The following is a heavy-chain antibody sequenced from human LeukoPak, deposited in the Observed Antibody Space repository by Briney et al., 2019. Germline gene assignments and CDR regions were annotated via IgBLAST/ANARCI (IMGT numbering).Heavy chain of an antibody. CDR1: GYTFTGYY. J-gene: IGHJ4*02. CDR3: ARDQPRRGPGNHDY. V-gene: IGHV1-18*04. CDR2: ISGYDGKT. Sequence: ASVKVSCKASGYTFTGYYMHWVRQAPGQGLEWMGWISGYDGKTNYAQKLRDRVTMLRDTATSTVYMELRSLTTDDTAVYYCARDQPRRGPGNHDYWGQGTLVTVSS. D-gene: IGHD1-26*01.